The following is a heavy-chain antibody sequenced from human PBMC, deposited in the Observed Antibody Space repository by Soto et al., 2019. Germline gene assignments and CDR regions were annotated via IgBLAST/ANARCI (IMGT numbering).Heavy chain of an antibody. D-gene: IGHD5-18*01. CDR2: ISWNSVTM. Sequence: GGSLRLSCAASGFTFDDYAMHWVRLAPGKGLEWVSGISWNSVTMDYADSVKGRFTISRDNAKNSLYLQMNSLRVEDTAVFYCAKEPKIQLWLHYFDYWGQGTLVTVSS. CDR3: AKEPKIQLWLHYFDY. V-gene: IGHV3-9*01. CDR1: GFTFDDYA. J-gene: IGHJ4*02.